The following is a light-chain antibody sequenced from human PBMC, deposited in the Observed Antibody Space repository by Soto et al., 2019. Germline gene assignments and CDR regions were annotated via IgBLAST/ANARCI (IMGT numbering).Light chain of an antibody. V-gene: IGLV8-61*01. CDR3: VLYMGGGIWV. CDR1: SGSVSTNNY. J-gene: IGLJ3*02. Sequence: QAVVTQEPSFSVSPGATVTLTCGLSSGSVSTNNYPSWYHQTPGQAPRTLIYSTYTRSSGVPDRFSASILGNKAALTITGAQADDESDYYCVLYMGGGIWVFGGGTKLTVL. CDR2: STY.